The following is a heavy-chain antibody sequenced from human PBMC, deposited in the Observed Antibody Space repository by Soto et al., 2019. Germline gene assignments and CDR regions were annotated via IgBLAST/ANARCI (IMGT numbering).Heavy chain of an antibody. D-gene: IGHD3-10*01. J-gene: IGHJ6*02. CDR3: ARVYYGSGGPSGGMDV. Sequence: ASVKVSCKASGYTFTSYDISWVRQATGQGLEWMGWMNPNSGNTGYAQKFQGRVTMTRNTSISTAYMELSSLRSEDTAVYYCARVYYGSGGPSGGMDVWGQGTTVTVSS. CDR1: GYTFTSYD. V-gene: IGHV1-8*01. CDR2: MNPNSGNT.